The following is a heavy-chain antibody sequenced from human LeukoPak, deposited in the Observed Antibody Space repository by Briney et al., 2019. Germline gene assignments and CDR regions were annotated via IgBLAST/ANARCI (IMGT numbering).Heavy chain of an antibody. J-gene: IGHJ3*02. V-gene: IGHV4-39*01. CDR3: ARPPYDTSGSPLDAFDI. D-gene: IGHD3-22*01. CDR1: GGSINSRTYY. CDR2: IYYSGST. Sequence: SETLSLTCAVSGGSINSRTYYWGWIRQPPGKGLEWIGSIYYSGSTYYNPSLKSRVTISVDTSKNQFSLKLSSVTAADTAVYYCARPPYDTSGSPLDAFDIWGQGTMVTVSS.